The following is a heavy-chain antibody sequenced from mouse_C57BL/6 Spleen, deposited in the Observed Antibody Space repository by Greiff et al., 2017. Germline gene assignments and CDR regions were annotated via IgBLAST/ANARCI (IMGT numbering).Heavy chain of an antibody. V-gene: IGHV1-72*01. CDR2: IDPNSGGT. CDR1: GYTFTSYW. CDR3: AQSYDGYYFAY. J-gene: IGHJ3*01. D-gene: IGHD2-3*01. Sequence: QVQLKQPGAELVKPGASVKLSCKASGYTFTSYWMHWVKQRPGRGLEWIGRIDPNSGGTKYNEKFKSKATLTVDKPSSTAYMQLSSLTSEDSAVYYCAQSYDGYYFAYWGQGTLVTVSA.